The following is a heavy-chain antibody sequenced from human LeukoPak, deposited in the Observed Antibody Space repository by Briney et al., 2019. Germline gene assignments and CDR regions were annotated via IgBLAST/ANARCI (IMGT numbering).Heavy chain of an antibody. J-gene: IGHJ4*02. D-gene: IGHD6-19*01. CDR1: GYTFTGYY. Sequence: ASVKVSCKASGYTFTGYYVHWVRQAPGQGLEWMGWINPNSGGTNYAQKLQGRVTMTRDTSISTAYMELSRLRSDDTAVYYCARAEFSVAGDLVDYWGQGTLVTVSS. CDR2: INPNSGGT. CDR3: ARAEFSVAGDLVDY. V-gene: IGHV1-2*02.